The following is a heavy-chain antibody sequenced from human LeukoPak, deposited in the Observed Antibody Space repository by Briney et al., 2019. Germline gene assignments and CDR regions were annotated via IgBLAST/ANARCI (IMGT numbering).Heavy chain of an antibody. J-gene: IGHJ5*02. CDR1: GGSFSSYY. CDR2: IYTSGST. V-gene: IGHV4-4*07. D-gene: IGHD2-15*01. Sequence: SETLSLTCTVSGGSFSSYYWSWIRQPAGKGLEWIGRIYTSGSTNYNPSLKSRVTMSVDTSKNQFSLRLSSVTAADTAVYYCARDLAYCSGGSCPTYWFDPWGQGTLVTVSS. CDR3: ARDLAYCSGGSCPTYWFDP.